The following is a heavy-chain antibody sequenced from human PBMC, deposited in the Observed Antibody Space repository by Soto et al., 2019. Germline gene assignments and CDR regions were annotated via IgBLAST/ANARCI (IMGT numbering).Heavy chain of an antibody. V-gene: IGHV3-48*01. CDR3: AKAADCYDTSGPSNWFDP. CDR1: GFTFSSYS. CDR2: ITTSSHTI. J-gene: IGHJ5*02. D-gene: IGHD3-22*01. Sequence: PGGSLRLSCAASGFTFSSYSMDWVRQAPGQGLEWISYITTSSHTIYYADSVRGRFTISRDNAKSSLFLQMNSLRAEDTAVYYCAKAADCYDTSGPSNWFDPWGQGTLVTVSS.